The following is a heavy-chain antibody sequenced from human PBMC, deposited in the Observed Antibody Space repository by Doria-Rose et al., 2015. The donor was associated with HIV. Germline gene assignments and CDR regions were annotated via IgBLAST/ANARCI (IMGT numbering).Heavy chain of an antibody. D-gene: IGHD6-13*01. CDR2: IFSDDER. V-gene: IGHV2-26*01. CDR1: GVSLSSPGMG. J-gene: IGHJ4*02. Sequence: SGPVLVEPTETLTLTCTVSGVSLSSPGMGVSWIRQPPGTALESPANIFSDDERSYKTYLKSRLTISRGTSKSQVVLTMTDMDPVDTATYYCARIKSSRWYHKYYFDFWGQGTLVIVSA. CDR3: ARIKSSRWYHKYYFDF.